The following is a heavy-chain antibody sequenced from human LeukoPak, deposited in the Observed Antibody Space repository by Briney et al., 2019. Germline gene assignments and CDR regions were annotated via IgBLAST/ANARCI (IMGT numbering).Heavy chain of an antibody. J-gene: IGHJ5*02. Sequence: KTSETLSLTCTVSGGSISSYYWSWIRQPPGKGLEWIGYIYTSGSTNYNPSLKSRVTISVDTSKNQFSLKLSSVTAADTAVYYCARLGRGYCSGGSCYSWFDPWGQGTLVTVSS. CDR2: IYTSGST. D-gene: IGHD2-15*01. V-gene: IGHV4-4*09. CDR3: ARLGRGYCSGGSCYSWFDP. CDR1: GGSISSYY.